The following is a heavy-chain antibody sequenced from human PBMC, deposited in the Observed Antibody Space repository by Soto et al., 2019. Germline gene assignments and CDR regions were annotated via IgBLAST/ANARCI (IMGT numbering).Heavy chain of an antibody. CDR3: AGWRHNWFDP. J-gene: IGHJ5*02. V-gene: IGHV3-30-3*01. Sequence: AGGSLRLSCAASGFTFSSYAMHWVRQAPGKGLEWVAVISYDGSNKYHADSVKGRFTISRDNSKNSLYLQMSSLRAEDTAVYYCAGWRHNWFDPWGQGTLVTVSS. CDR1: GFTFSSYA. D-gene: IGHD6-19*01. CDR2: ISYDGSNK.